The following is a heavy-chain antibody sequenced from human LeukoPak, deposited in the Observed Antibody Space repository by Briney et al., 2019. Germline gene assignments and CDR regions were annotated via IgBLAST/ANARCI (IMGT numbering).Heavy chain of an antibody. J-gene: IGHJ4*02. V-gene: IGHV1-18*01. CDR3: ARGGGWQWLVLEEEYFDY. D-gene: IGHD6-19*01. CDR2: ISAYNGNT. Sequence: SSVKVSCKASGYTFTSYGISWLRPPPGQGLEWMGRISAYNGNTNYAQKLQGRVTMTTETSTSTAYMELRSLRSDDTAVYYCARGGGWQWLVLEEEYFDYWGQGTLVTVSS. CDR1: GYTFTSYG.